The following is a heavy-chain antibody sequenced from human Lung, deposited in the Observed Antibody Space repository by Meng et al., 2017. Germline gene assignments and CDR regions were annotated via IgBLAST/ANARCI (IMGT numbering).Heavy chain of an antibody. Sequence: VRRLVGGGVFVHPGGLLSLSCAVSGFTFSTHWMRWGRQAPRKVLEWGSRNTSDRSSTIYADSVQGRFTMSRDNANNTLSLQMNSLRAEDTAVYYCARGGVTTDDWGQGTLVTVSS. CDR3: ARGGVTTDD. CDR2: NTSDRSST. V-gene: IGHV3-74*01. J-gene: IGHJ4*02. CDR1: GFTFSTHW. D-gene: IGHD4-17*01.